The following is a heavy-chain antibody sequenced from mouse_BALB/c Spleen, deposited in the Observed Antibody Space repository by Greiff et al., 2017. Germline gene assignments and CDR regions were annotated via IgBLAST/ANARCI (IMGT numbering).Heavy chain of an antibody. CDR3: APYYGSSYAMDY. CDR1: GFNIKDTY. V-gene: IGHV14-3*02. J-gene: IGHJ4*01. D-gene: IGHD1-1*01. CDR2: IDPANGNT. Sequence: VQLQQSGAELVKPGASVKLSCTASGFNIKDTYMHWVKQRPEQGLEWIGRIDPANGNTKYDPKFQGKATITADTSSNTADLQLSSLTSEDTAVYYCAPYYGSSYAMDYWGQGTSVTVSA.